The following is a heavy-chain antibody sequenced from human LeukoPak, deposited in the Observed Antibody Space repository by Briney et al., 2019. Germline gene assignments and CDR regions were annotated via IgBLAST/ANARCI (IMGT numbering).Heavy chain of an antibody. CDR2: ISGSGSTI. Sequence: GGSLRLSCAASGFTFSNYEMNWGRQAPGKGLDWVSYISGSGSTIYYADSVRGRFTISRDNAKKSLYLQMNSLRAEDTAVYYCARGLTYFDILTGFHDRLDYFDYWGQGTLVTVSS. J-gene: IGHJ4*02. V-gene: IGHV3-48*03. CDR1: GFTFSNYE. CDR3: ARGLTYFDILTGFHDRLDYFDY. D-gene: IGHD3-9*01.